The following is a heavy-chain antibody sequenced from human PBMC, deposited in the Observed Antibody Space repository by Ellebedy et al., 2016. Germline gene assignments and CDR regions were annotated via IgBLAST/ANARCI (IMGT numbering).Heavy chain of an antibody. CDR1: GYTFTNYG. V-gene: IGHV1-18*01. J-gene: IGHJ4*02. CDR2: FSVYNGNT. CDR3: ARGVAVTGNPATYYFDY. Sequence: ASVKVSXKASGYTFTNYGVSWVRQAPGQGLAWMGWFSVYNGNTKYARKLQGRVTLTTDTPTSTAYMEVRSLGSDDTAVYYCARGVAVTGNPATYYFDYWGQGTLVTVSS. D-gene: IGHD6-19*01.